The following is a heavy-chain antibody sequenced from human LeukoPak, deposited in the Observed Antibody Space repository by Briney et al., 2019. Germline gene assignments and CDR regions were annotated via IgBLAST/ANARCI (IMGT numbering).Heavy chain of an antibody. V-gene: IGHV3-49*03. J-gene: IGHJ3*02. D-gene: IGHD3-22*01. CDR2: IRSKAYGGTT. CDR3: ARYQDVSGYPLWAFDI. CDR1: GFTFSGYA. Sequence: GRSLRLSCTASGFTFSGYAMSWFRQAPGKGLEWVGFIRSKAYGGTTEFAASVKGRFTISRDDSKSIAYMQMNSLKTEDTAGYYCARYQDVSGYPLWAFDIWGQGTMVTVSS.